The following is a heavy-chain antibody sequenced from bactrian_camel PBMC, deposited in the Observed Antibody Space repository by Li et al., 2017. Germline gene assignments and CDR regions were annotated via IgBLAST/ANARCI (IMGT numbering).Heavy chain of an antibody. CDR2: IYSGGGSQ. V-gene: IGHV3S54*01. J-gene: IGHJ4*01. D-gene: IGHD6*01. Sequence: VQLVESGGGSVQAGGSLTLSCAASGNIDSSIVMAWFRQSPGKKREGVASIYSGGGSQYYADSVKGRFTISVDNAKNPVMVYLQMPTLIPDDTATYYCAAGSWVAGSLDEHDYVHWGQGTQVTVS. CDR1: GNIDSSIV. CDR3: AAGSWVAGSLDEHDYVH.